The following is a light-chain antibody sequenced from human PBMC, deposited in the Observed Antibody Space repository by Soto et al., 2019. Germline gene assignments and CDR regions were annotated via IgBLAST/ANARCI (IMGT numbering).Light chain of an antibody. CDR3: QQYNNWWT. V-gene: IGKV3-15*01. CDR2: AAS. J-gene: IGKJ1*01. Sequence: EIVMTQSPATLSVSPGERATLSCRASQSVSSNLAWYQQKPGQAPRLLISAASTRATGIPARFSGSGSETEFTLTISSLQSEDFAVYYCQQYNNWWTFGQGTKVEMK. CDR1: QSVSSN.